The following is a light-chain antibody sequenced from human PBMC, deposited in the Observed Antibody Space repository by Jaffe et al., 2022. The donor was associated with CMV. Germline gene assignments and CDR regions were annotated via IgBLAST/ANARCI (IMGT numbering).Light chain of an antibody. J-gene: IGLJ3*02. CDR3: SSYTSSSTWV. Sequence: QSALTQPASVSGSPGQSITISCTGTSSDVDGYKYVSWYQQHPGKAPKLMIYDVSNRPSGVSNRFSGSKSGNTASLTISGLQAEDEADYYCSSYTSSSTWVFGGGTKLTVL. CDR2: DVS. V-gene: IGLV2-14*03. CDR1: SSDVDGYKY.